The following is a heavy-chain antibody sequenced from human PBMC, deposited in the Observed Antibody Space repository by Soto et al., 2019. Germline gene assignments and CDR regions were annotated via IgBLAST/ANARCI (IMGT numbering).Heavy chain of an antibody. CDR3: ARLGHPGH. V-gene: IGHV1-69*01. Sequence: QVQLVQSGAEVKKPGSSVKVSCTASGGSLRNSVLSWVRQAPAQRLAWMGGVIPILGTANYAQKFQGRVTMTADEATSTAYMDMSSLSPDDTAVYYCARLGHPGHWGPGTLVIVSS. J-gene: IGHJ4*02. CDR1: GGSLRNSV. CDR2: VIPILGTA.